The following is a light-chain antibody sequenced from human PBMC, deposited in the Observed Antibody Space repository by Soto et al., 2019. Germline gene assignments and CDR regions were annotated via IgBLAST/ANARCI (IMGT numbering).Light chain of an antibody. CDR1: QGISND. Sequence: AIQMTQSPSSLSSSVGDRVTITCRASQGISNDLGWYQQKPGEAPKLLIYAASTWQTGVPSRFSGSGSGTDFTLTISSLQPEDFASYYCLQEYNYPLTFGGGTKVDIK. J-gene: IGKJ4*01. CDR3: LQEYNYPLT. V-gene: IGKV1-6*01. CDR2: AAS.